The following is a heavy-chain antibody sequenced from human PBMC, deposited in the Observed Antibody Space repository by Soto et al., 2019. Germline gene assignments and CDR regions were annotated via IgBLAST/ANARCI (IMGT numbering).Heavy chain of an antibody. V-gene: IGHV4-34*01. Sequence: SETLSLTCAVYGGPFSGYYWSWIRQPPGKGLEWIGEINHSGSTNYNPSLKSRVTISVDTSKNQFSLKLSSVTAADTAVYYCVWDTGYLNWFDPWGQGTLVT. D-gene: IGHD3-9*01. CDR2: INHSGST. CDR1: GGPFSGYY. CDR3: VWDTGYLNWFDP. J-gene: IGHJ5*02.